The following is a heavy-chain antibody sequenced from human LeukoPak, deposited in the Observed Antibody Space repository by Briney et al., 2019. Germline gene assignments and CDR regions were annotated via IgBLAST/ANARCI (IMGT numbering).Heavy chain of an antibody. J-gene: IGHJ4*02. CDR3: ARHAGGISATGTRPFDY. D-gene: IGHD6-13*01. V-gene: IGHV4-39*01. CDR1: GASFSSSTYY. Sequence: KPSETLSLTCTVSGASFSSSTYYWGWIRQSPGKGLEWIGRFYYSGSTYYNPSLKSRVTMSVDTSKNQFSLKLSSVTAADTAVYYCARHAGGISATGTRPFDYWGQGTLVTVSS. CDR2: FYYSGST.